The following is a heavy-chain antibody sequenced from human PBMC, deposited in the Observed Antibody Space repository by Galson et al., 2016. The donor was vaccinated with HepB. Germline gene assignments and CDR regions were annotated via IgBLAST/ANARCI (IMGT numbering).Heavy chain of an antibody. J-gene: IGHJ4*02. Sequence: TFRNFWMSWVRQDPGKGLEWVANIKQGGSQTYYVDSVKGRFTISRDDAKNSLYLQMNSLRAEDTAVYYCARLWFGETHFDYWGQGAVVTVSS. CDR1: TFRNFW. D-gene: IGHD3-10*01. CDR3: ARLWFGETHFDY. V-gene: IGHV3-7*01. CDR2: IKQGGSQT.